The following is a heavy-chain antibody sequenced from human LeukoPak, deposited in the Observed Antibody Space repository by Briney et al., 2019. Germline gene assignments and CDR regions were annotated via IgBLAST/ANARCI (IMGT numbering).Heavy chain of an antibody. CDR2: LSGSGGNA. V-gene: IGHV3-23*01. CDR3: AKIRDSAGIDY. D-gene: IGHD3-10*01. J-gene: IGHJ4*02. CDR1: GFTFSSYG. Sequence: PGRSLRLSCAASGFTFSSYGVSWVRQAPGKGLEWVSSLSGSGGNAYYADSVKGRFAISRDNSKNTLYLQMNSLRADDTAVYYCAKIRDSAGIDYWGQGTLVTVST.